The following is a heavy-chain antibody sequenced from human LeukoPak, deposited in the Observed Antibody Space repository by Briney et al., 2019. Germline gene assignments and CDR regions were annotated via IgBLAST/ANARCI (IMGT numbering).Heavy chain of an antibody. D-gene: IGHD1-26*01. CDR1: GGSISSSSYY. Sequence: PSETLSLTCTVSGGSISSSSYYWGWIRQPPGKGLEWIGSIYYSGSTYYNPSLKSRVTISVDTSKNQFSLKLSSVTAADTAVYYCARGFLGIVDWGQGTLVTVSS. CDR3: ARGFLGIVD. V-gene: IGHV4-39*01. J-gene: IGHJ4*02. CDR2: IYYSGST.